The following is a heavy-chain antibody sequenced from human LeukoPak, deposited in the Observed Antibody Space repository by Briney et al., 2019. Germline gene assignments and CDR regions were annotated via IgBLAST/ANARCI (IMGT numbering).Heavy chain of an antibody. CDR3: ARGNGYSGWFDP. V-gene: IGHV4-34*01. CDR2: INHSGST. J-gene: IGHJ5*02. CDR1: GGSFSGYY. Sequence: PSETLSLTCAVYGGSFSGYYWSWIRQPPGKGLEWIGEINHSGSTNYNPSLKSRVAISVDTSKNQFSLKLSSVTAADTAVYYCARGNGYSGWFDPWGQGTLVTVSS. D-gene: IGHD5-24*01.